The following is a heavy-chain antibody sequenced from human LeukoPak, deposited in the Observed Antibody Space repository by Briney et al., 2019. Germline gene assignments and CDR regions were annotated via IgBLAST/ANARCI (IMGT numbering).Heavy chain of an antibody. Sequence: PSETLSLTCSVSGGSISSNYWSWIRQPPGKGLEWIGYIYYSGSTNYNPSLKSRVTISVDTSKNQFSLKLSSVTAADTAVYYCARITRLGSSSWFDPWGQGTLVTVSS. CDR1: GGSISSNY. CDR2: IYYSGST. CDR3: ARITRLGSSSWFDP. D-gene: IGHD6-6*01. V-gene: IGHV4-59*01. J-gene: IGHJ5*02.